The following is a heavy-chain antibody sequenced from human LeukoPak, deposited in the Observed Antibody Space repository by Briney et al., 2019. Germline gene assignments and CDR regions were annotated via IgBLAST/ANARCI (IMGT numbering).Heavy chain of an antibody. D-gene: IGHD6-13*01. CDR3: ARVGYSSSWYENAFDI. CDR1: GFTVSSNY. Sequence: PGGSLRLSCAASGFTVSSNYMSWVRQAPGKGLEWVSVIYSGGSTYYADAVKGRFTISRDNSKNTRYLQMKSLRAEGTAVYYCARVGYSSSWYENAFDIWGQGTMVTVSS. J-gene: IGHJ3*02. CDR2: IYSGGST. V-gene: IGHV3-53*01.